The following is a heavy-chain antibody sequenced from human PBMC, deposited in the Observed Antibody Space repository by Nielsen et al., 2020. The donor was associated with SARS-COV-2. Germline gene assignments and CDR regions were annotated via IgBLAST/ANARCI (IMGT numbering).Heavy chain of an antibody. J-gene: IGHJ6*03. CDR2: IYPGDSDT. CDR1: GYSFTSYW. Sequence: GESLKISCKGSGYSFTSYWICWVRQMPGKGLEWMGIIYPGDSDTRYSPSFQGQVTISADKSISTAYLQWSSLKASDTAMYYCARSRGVVPEEDYYYYMDVWGKGTTVTASS. CDR3: ARSRGVVPEEDYYYYMDV. V-gene: IGHV5-51*01. D-gene: IGHD2-2*01.